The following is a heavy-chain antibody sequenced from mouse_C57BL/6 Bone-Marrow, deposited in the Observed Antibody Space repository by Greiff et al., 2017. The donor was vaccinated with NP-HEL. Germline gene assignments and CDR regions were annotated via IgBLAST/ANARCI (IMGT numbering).Heavy chain of an antibody. CDR3: ASLIYYYGSSYKVGAMDY. V-gene: IGHV5-6*01. J-gene: IGHJ4*01. CDR2: ISSGGSYT. Sequence: EVMLVESGGDLVKPGGSLKLSRAASGFTFSSYGMSWVRQTPDKRLEWVATISSGGSYTYYPDSVKGRFTISRDNAKNTLYLQMSSLKSEDTAMYYCASLIYYYGSSYKVGAMDYWGQGTSVTVSS. D-gene: IGHD1-1*01. CDR1: GFTFSSYG.